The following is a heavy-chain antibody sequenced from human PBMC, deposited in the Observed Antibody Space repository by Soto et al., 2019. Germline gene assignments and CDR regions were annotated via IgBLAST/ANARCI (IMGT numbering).Heavy chain of an antibody. V-gene: IGHV1-3*05. CDR1: GYTFTSYA. D-gene: IGHD2-2*01. CDR3: ARPAAGVFGCDP. J-gene: IGHJ5*02. Sequence: QVQLVQSGAEEKKPGASVKVSCKASGYTFTSYAMHWVRQAPGQRLEWMGWINAGNGNTKYSQKFQGRVTITRDTSASTAYMELSSLRSEDTAVYYCARPAAGVFGCDPWGQGTLVTVSS. CDR2: INAGNGNT.